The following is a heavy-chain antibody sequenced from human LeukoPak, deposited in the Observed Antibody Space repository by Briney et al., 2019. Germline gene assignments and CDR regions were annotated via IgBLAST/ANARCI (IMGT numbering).Heavy chain of an antibody. CDR2: IYYSGST. Sequence: SETLSLTCTVSGGSISSYYWSWIRQPPGKGLEWIGYIYYSGSTNYNPSLKSRVTISVDTSKNQFSLKLSSVTAADTAVYYCARGEKGQLLGRSWFDPWGQGTLVTVSS. J-gene: IGHJ5*02. CDR3: ARGEKGQLLGRSWFDP. CDR1: GGSISSYY. D-gene: IGHD2-2*01. V-gene: IGHV4-59*01.